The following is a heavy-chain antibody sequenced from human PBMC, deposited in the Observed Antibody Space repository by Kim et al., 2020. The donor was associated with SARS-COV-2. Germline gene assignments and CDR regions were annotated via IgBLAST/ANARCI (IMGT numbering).Heavy chain of an antibody. D-gene: IGHD2-2*01. J-gene: IGHJ5*01. Sequence: GSLRLSCEASGFIFKNYGMQWVHQAPGKGLEWVAVISHDGTVQHYADSVRGRFSISRDKSRNKMSLQMNSLRAEDTAVYYCAKEGSVYSSTWYDSWGQGTQVTVSS. CDR1: GFIFKNYG. CDR2: ISHDGTVQ. CDR3: AKEGSVYSSTWYDS. V-gene: IGHV3-30*18.